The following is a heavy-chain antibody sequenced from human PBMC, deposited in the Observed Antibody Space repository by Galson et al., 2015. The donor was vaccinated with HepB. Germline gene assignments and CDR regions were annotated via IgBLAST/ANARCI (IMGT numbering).Heavy chain of an antibody. D-gene: IGHD6-13*01. CDR3: ARESSPPYSSSCLDY. J-gene: IGHJ4*02. V-gene: IGHV3-30*02. Sequence: SLRLSCAASGFTFSSYGMHWVRQAPGKGLEWVAFIRYDGSNKYYADSVKGRFTISRDNSKNTLYVQMNSLRAEDTAVYYCARESSPPYSSSCLDYWGQGTLVTVSS. CDR2: IRYDGSNK. CDR1: GFTFSSYG.